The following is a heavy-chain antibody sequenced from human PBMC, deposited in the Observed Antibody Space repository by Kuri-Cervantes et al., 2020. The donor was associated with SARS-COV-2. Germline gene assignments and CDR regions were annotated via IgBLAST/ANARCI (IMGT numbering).Heavy chain of an antibody. CDR2: VSQSGST. D-gene: IGHD6-13*01. Sequence: SQTLSPTCAMYGGCASGYFWSWFRHPPGKGLEWIGEVSQSGSTDYNPSLKSPVTMTLDTSMKHFSLKLSSVTAADTAVYYCARCRRIAAASRWFEPWGQGTLVTVSS. J-gene: IGHJ5*02. V-gene: IGHV4-34*01. CDR3: ARCRRIAAASRWFEP. CDR1: GGCASGYF.